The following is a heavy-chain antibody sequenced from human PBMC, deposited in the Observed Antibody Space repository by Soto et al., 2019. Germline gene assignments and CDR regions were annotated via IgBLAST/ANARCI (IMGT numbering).Heavy chain of an antibody. V-gene: IGHV3-43*01. CDR3: ARASYDVLTGQKRYFDH. D-gene: IGHD3-9*01. CDR1: GFSFEDYT. CDR2: ISWDGGRT. J-gene: IGHJ4*02. Sequence: PGGSLRLSCAASGFSFEDYTMHWVRHTPGKGPEWIFLISWDGGRTLYSDSVKGRFIISRDNSKNSLYLQMNSLTTEDTALYFCARASYDVLTGQKRYFDHWGQGTLVTVSS.